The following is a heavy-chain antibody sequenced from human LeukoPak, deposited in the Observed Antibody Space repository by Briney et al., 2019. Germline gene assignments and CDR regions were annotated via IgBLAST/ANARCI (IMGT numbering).Heavy chain of an antibody. CDR3: ARPSTRSLLAFDI. D-gene: IGHD1-26*01. CDR1: GGSFSGYY. J-gene: IGHJ3*02. V-gene: IGHV4-34*01. Sequence: SETLSLTCAVYGGSFSGYYWSWIRQPPGKGLEWIGEINHSGSTNYKPSLKSRVTISVDTSKNQFSLKLSSVTAADAAVYYCARPSTRSLLAFDIWGQGTMVTVSS. CDR2: INHSGST.